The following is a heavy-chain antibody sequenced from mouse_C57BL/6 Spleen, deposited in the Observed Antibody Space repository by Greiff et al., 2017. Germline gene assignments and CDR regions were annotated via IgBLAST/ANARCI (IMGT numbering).Heavy chain of an antibody. Sequence: DVQLVESGGDLVKPGGSLKLSCAASGFTFSSYGMSWVRQTPDKRLEWVATISSGGSYTYYPDSVKGRFTLSRDNAKNSLYLQMSSLKSDDTAMYYCAREPGNYFDYWGQGTTLTVSS. CDR3: AREPGNYFDY. CDR2: ISSGGSYT. J-gene: IGHJ2*01. V-gene: IGHV5-6*01. CDR1: GFTFSSYG.